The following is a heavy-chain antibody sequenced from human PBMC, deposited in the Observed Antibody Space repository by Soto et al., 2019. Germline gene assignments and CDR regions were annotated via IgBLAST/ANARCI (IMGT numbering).Heavy chain of an antibody. CDR1: GGSISSSSYY. V-gene: IGHV4-39*01. Sequence: SETLSLTCTVSGGSISSSSYYWGWIRQPPGKGLEWIGSFSYSGSTYYNPSLDSRVTISVDTSRNQFSLKLSSVTAADTAVYYRARHVGVVTMYFYYGLDVWGQGTTVTVSS. D-gene: IGHD2-21*02. J-gene: IGHJ6*02. CDR3: ARHVGVVTMYFYYGLDV. CDR2: FSYSGST.